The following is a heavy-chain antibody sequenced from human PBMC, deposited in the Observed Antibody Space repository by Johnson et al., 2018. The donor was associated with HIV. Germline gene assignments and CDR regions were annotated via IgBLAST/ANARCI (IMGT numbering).Heavy chain of an antibody. J-gene: IGHJ3*01. D-gene: IGHD4-11*01. CDR3: AKISSVTVLSVPSNAFDV. V-gene: IGHV3-30*02. CDR2: IRLEGSNK. Sequence: VQLVESGGGVVQPGGSLRLSCAASGFTFSSYGMHWVRQAPGKGLGWLALIRLEGSNKYFADSVKGRFTISRDNSKNTLYLQMNGLRAGDTAVYYWAKISSVTVLSVPSNAFDVWGQGTMVTVSS. CDR1: GFTFSSYG.